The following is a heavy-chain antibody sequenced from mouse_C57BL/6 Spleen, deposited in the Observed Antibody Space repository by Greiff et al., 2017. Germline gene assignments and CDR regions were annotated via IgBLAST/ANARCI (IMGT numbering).Heavy chain of an antibody. V-gene: IGHV1-59*01. D-gene: IGHD2-1*01. J-gene: IGHJ4*01. CDR2: IDPSDSYT. CDR3: ARGGGIYYGNYGAMDY. CDR1: GYTFTSYW. Sequence: QVQLKQPGAELVRPGTSVKLSCKASGYTFTSYWLHWVKQRPGQGLEWIGVIDPSDSYTNYNQKFKGKATLTVDTSSSTAYMQLSSLTSEDSAVYYCARGGGIYYGNYGAMDYWGQGTSVTVSS.